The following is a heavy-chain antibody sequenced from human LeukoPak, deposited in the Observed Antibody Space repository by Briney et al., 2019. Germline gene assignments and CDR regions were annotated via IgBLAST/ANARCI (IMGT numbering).Heavy chain of an antibody. J-gene: IGHJ4*02. CDR1: GFTFSSYG. Sequence: GRSLRLSCAASGFTFSSYGMHWVRQTPGKGLEWVAVISYDGGSKYYADSVKGRFTISRDNSRNTLYLQMNSLRAEDTAVYYCASPQFTHSYGSLDYWGQGTLVTVSS. V-gene: IGHV3-30-3*01. CDR3: ASPQFTHSYGSLDY. CDR2: ISYDGGSK. D-gene: IGHD5-18*01.